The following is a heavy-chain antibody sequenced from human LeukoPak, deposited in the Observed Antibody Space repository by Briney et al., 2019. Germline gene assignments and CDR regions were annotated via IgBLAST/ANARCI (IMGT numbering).Heavy chain of an antibody. D-gene: IGHD3-16*02. Sequence: SETLSLTCTVSGGSISSSSYYLGWIRQPPGKGLEWIVSIYYSGSTYYNPSLKSRVTISVDTSKNQFSLKLSSVTAADTAVYYCARQPGGARDYVWGSYRIRFVDYWGQGTLVTVSS. CDR3: ARQPGGARDYVWGSYRIRFVDY. V-gene: IGHV4-39*01. CDR2: IYYSGST. CDR1: GGSISSSSYY. J-gene: IGHJ4*02.